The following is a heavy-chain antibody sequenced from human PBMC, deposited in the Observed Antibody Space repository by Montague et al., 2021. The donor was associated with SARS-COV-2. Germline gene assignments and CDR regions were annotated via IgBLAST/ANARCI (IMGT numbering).Heavy chain of an antibody. CDR1: GGSFSTYS. V-gene: IGHV4-34*01. CDR2: IHHGGST. J-gene: IGHJ6*03. D-gene: IGHD3-10*01. Sequence: SETLSLICAVHGGSFSTYSWNWIRQPPGKGLEWIGEIHHGGSTNYNPSLKSRVTISADTSKNQFSLKLTSVAAADTAVYYCARLGDGVVPSPILGVGPYYSYYYMDVWGKGTTVIVSS. CDR3: ARLGDGVVPSPILGVGPYYSYYYMDV.